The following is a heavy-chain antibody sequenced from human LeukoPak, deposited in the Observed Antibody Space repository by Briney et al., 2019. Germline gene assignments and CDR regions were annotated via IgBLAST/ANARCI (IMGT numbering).Heavy chain of an antibody. J-gene: IGHJ4*02. CDR2: IYYSGST. D-gene: IGHD3-22*01. Sequence: SETLSLTCTVSGGSISSGGYYWSWIRQHPGKGLEWIGYIYYSGSTYYNPSLKSRVTISVDTSKNQFSLKLSSVTAADTAVYYCARVPAPLNYYDSSGYYYYYFDYWGQGTLVTVSS. CDR3: ARVPAPLNYYDSSGYYYYYFDY. CDR1: GGSISSGGYY. V-gene: IGHV4-31*03.